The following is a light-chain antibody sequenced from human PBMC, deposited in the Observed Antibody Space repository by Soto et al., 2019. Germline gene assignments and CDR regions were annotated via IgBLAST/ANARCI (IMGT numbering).Light chain of an antibody. V-gene: IGKV1-5*03. J-gene: IGKJ1*01. CDR2: KAS. Sequence: DIQMTQSPSTLSASVGDRVTITCRASQIITTWLAWHQQKPGKAPKLLIYKASSLESGVPSRFSGSGSGTEFTLTISSLQPDDFATYYCQQSDSYSWTFGQGTKVEIK. CDR3: QQSDSYSWT. CDR1: QIITTW.